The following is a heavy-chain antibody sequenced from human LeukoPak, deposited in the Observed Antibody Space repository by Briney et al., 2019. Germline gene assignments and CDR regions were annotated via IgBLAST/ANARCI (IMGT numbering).Heavy chain of an antibody. CDR1: GGSISGYY. CDR2: INHSGST. J-gene: IGHJ4*02. D-gene: IGHD4-17*01. V-gene: IGHV4-34*01. Sequence: SETLSLTCTVSGGSISGYYWSWIRQPPGKGLEWIGEINHSGSTNYNPSLKSRVTISVDTSKNQFSLKLSSVTAADTAVYYCARGYGDRSVAAEIDYWGQGTLVTVSS. CDR3: ARGYGDRSVAAEIDY.